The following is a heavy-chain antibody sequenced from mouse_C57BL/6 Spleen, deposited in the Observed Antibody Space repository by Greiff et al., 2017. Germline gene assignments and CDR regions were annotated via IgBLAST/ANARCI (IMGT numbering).Heavy chain of an antibody. CDR2: ISYDGSN. Sequence: EVQVVESGPGLVKPSQSLSLTCSVTGYSITSGYYWNWIRQFPGNKLEWMGYISYDGSNNYNPSLKNRISITRDTSKNQFFLKLSSVTTEDTATYYCATYYSNFAWFAYWGQGTLVTVSA. D-gene: IGHD2-5*01. CDR3: ATYYSNFAWFAY. V-gene: IGHV3-6*01. CDR1: GYSITSGYY. J-gene: IGHJ3*01.